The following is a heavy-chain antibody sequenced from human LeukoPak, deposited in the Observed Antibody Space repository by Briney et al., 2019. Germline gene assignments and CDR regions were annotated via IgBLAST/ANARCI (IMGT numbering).Heavy chain of an antibody. V-gene: IGHV3-74*01. CDR3: ASSSYSSGWLSPH. CDR1: GFTFSSYW. J-gene: IGHJ4*02. CDR2: INSDGSST. D-gene: IGHD6-19*01. Sequence: GGSLRLSCAASGFTFSSYWMHWVRQAPGKWLVWVSRINSDGSSTSYADSVKGRFTISRDNAKNTLYLQMNSLRAEDTAVYYCASSSYSSGWLSPHWGQGTLVTVSS.